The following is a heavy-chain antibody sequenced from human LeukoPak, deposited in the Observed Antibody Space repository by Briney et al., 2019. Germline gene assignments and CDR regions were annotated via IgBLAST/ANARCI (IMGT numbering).Heavy chain of an antibody. CDR1: GGSFSGYY. J-gene: IGHJ5*02. Sequence: PSETLSLTCAVYGGSFSGYYWSWIRQPPGKGLEWIGEINHSGSTNYNPSLKSRVTISVDTSKNQFSLKLSSVTAADTAVYYCARGKFDPWGQGTLVTVSS. CDR3: ARGKFDP. CDR2: INHSGST. V-gene: IGHV4-34*01.